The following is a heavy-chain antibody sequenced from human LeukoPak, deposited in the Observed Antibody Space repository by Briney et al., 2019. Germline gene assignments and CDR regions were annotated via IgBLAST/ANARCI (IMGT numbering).Heavy chain of an antibody. J-gene: IGHJ4*02. Sequence: PSETLSLTCAVYGGSFSGYYWSWIRQPPGKGLEWIGEINHSGSTNYNPSLKSRVTISVDTSKNQFSLKLSSVTAADTTVYYCARAGGWSHLVDYWGQGTLVTVSS. CDR1: GGSFSGYY. CDR3: ARAGGWSHLVDY. V-gene: IGHV4-34*01. D-gene: IGHD6-19*01. CDR2: INHSGST.